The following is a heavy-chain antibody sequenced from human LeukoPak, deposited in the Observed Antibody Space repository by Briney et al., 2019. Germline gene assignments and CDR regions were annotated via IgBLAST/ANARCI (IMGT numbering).Heavy chain of an antibody. CDR1: GGSISSGGYS. V-gene: IGHV4-61*02. CDR3: GRTEYYFDY. D-gene: IGHD3-10*01. CDR2: IYTSGST. Sequence: SQTLSLTCAVSGGSISSGGYSWNWIRQPAGKGLEWIGRIYTSGSTSYNPSLKSRVTMSVDTSKNQFSLRLSSVTAADTAVYYCGRTEYYFDYWGQGTLVTVSS. J-gene: IGHJ4*02.